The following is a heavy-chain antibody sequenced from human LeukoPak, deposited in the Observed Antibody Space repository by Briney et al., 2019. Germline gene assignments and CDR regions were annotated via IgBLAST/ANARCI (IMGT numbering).Heavy chain of an antibody. D-gene: IGHD3-16*01. V-gene: IGHV3-11*03. CDR1: GFTFSDYY. CDR3: ARLDAYNWDFDY. J-gene: IGHJ4*02. CDR2: ISSSSSYT. Sequence: GGSLRLSCAASGFTFSDYYMSWLRQAPGKGLEWVSYISSSSSYTNSADSVKGRFTISRDNAKNSLYLQMNSLRAEDTAVYFCARLDAYNWDFDYWGQGTLVTVSS.